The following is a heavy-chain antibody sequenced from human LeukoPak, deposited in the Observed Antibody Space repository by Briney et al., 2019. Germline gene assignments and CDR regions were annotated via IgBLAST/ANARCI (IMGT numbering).Heavy chain of an antibody. V-gene: IGHV1-18*01. CDR3: ARQNAAYDSSGYPNDY. Sequence: ASVKVSCKASGYTFTSYGISWVRQAPGQGLEWMGWISAYNGNTNYAQKLQGRVTMTTDTSTSTAYMELRSLRSDDTAVYYCARQNAAYDSSGYPNDYWGQGTLVTVSS. D-gene: IGHD3-22*01. CDR1: GYTFTSYG. CDR2: ISAYNGNT. J-gene: IGHJ4*02.